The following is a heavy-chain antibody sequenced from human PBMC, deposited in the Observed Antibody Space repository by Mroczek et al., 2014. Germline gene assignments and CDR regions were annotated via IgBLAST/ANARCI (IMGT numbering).Heavy chain of an antibody. D-gene: IGHD6-6*01. CDR1: GGSISSGGYY. V-gene: IGHV4-31*03. Sequence: QVQLQQWGPGLVKPSQTLSLTCTVSGGSISSGGYYWSWIRQHPGKGLEWIGYIYCSGSTYYNPSLKSRVTISVDTSKNQFSLKLSSVTAADTAVYYCARVLYSSSKYYYYYYMDVWGKGTTVTVSS. J-gene: IGHJ6*03. CDR3: ARVLYSSSKYYYYYYMDV. CDR2: IYCSGST.